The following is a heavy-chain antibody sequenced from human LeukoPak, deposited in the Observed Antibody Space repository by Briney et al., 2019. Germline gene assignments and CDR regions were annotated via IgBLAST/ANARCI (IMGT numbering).Heavy chain of an antibody. CDR3: ASLGEWRYCGGDCYSGFDP. D-gene: IGHD2-21*02. J-gene: IGHJ5*02. V-gene: IGHV1-69*04. CDR1: GGTFSSYA. Sequence: SVKVSCKASGGTFSSYAISWVRQAPGQGLEWMGRIIPILGIANYAQKFQGRVTITADKSTSTAYMELSSLRSEDTAVYYCASLGEWRYCGGDCYSGFDPWGQGTLVTVSS. CDR2: IIPILGIA.